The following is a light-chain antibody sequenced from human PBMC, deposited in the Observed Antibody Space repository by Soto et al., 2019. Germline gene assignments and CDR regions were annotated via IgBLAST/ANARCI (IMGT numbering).Light chain of an antibody. Sequence: ELVLTQSPATLSLSTGESATLXXGASQSVTSSHLAWYQQKPGLAPRXXIYDASSRATGIPDRFSGSGAGTDFTLTISRLEPEDFAVYHCQQYGSSPLTFGQGTRLEIK. J-gene: IGKJ5*01. CDR2: DAS. CDR1: QSVTSSH. V-gene: IGKV3D-20*01. CDR3: QQYGSSPLT.